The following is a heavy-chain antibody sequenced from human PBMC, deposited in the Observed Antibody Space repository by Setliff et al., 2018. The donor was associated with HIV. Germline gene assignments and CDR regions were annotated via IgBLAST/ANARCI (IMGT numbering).Heavy chain of an antibody. CDR3: AREIYGGNSRPFDY. CDR1: GGSISSYY. J-gene: IGHJ4*02. CDR2: IYYNGNT. Sequence: SETLSLTCTVSGGSISSYYWSWIRQPPGKGLEWIGYIYYNGNTNYNPSLKGRVTISVDTPKNQLSLKLSSVTAADTAVYYCAREIYGGNSRPFDYWGQGTLVTVSS. V-gene: IGHV4-59*01. D-gene: IGHD4-17*01.